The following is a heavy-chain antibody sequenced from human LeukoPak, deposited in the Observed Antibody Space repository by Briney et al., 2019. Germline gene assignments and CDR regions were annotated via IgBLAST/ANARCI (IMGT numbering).Heavy chain of an antibody. D-gene: IGHD6-19*01. CDR1: GLTFDDYA. CDR2: ISWNSGSI. V-gene: IGHV3-9*01. J-gene: IGHJ6*02. CDR3: AKDARAVAEYYYYGMDV. Sequence: GGSLRLSCAASGLTFDDYAMHWVRQAPGKGLEWVSGISWNSGSIGYADSVKGRFTISRDNAKNSLYLQMNSLRTEDTALYYCAKDARAVAEYYYYGMDVWGQGTTVTVSS.